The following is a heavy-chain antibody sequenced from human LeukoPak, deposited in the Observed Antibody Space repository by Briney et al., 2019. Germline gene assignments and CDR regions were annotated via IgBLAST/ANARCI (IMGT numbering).Heavy chain of an antibody. Sequence: SETLSLTCTVSGGSISSSSYYWGWIRQPPGKGLEWIGSIYYSGSTYYNPSLKSRVTISVDTSKNQFSLKLSYVTAADTAVYYCARQGGIAAAGDYFDYWGQGALVTVSS. D-gene: IGHD6-13*01. CDR1: GGSISSSSYY. V-gene: IGHV4-39*01. CDR3: ARQGGIAAAGDYFDY. CDR2: IYYSGST. J-gene: IGHJ4*02.